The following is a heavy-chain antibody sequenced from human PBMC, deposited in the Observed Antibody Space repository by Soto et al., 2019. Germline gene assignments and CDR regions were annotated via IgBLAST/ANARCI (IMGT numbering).Heavy chain of an antibody. V-gene: IGHV1-18*01. D-gene: IGHD6-19*01. J-gene: IGHJ4*02. Sequence: ASVKVSCKASGYTFTSYGISWVRQAPGQGLEWMGWISAYNGNTNYAQKLQGRVTMTTDTSTSTAYMELRSLRSDDTAVYYCARLQGIAVAGYYFDYWGQGTLVTVSS. CDR1: GYTFTSYG. CDR3: ARLQGIAVAGYYFDY. CDR2: ISAYNGNT.